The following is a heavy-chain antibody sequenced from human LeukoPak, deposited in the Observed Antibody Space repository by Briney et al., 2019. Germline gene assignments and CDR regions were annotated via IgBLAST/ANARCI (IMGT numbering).Heavy chain of an antibody. Sequence: PGESLRLSCAGSGFTFGSYSINWVRQAPGKGLEWVSSISRDRTYIYYADSMKGRFTISRDNAKNSVYLQMNSLRAEDTAVYYCARDAANGEDRYFDHWGQGILVTVSS. CDR3: ARDAANGEDRYFDH. V-gene: IGHV3-21*01. D-gene: IGHD4-17*01. J-gene: IGHJ4*02. CDR1: GFTFGSYS. CDR2: ISRDRTYI.